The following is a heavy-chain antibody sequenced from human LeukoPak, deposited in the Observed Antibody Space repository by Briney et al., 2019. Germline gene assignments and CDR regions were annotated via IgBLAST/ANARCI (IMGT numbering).Heavy chain of an antibody. Sequence: GGSLRLSCAASGFTFSSDAMTWVRQAPGKGLVWVSRINTDGSSTNYADSAKGRFTISRDNAKNTLYLQMNSLRAEDTAVYYCARSSTPFDCWGQGTLVSVSS. CDR3: ARSSTPFDC. D-gene: IGHD2-2*01. J-gene: IGHJ4*02. CDR1: GFTFSSDA. CDR2: INTDGSST. V-gene: IGHV3-74*01.